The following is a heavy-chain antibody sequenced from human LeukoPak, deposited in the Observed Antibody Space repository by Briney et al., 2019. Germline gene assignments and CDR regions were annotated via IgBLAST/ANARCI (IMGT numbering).Heavy chain of an antibody. CDR1: GYTFTSYG. V-gene: IGHV1-18*01. CDR2: ISAYNGNT. Sequence: VASVKVSCKASGYTFTSYGISWVRQAPGQGLEWMGWISAYNGNTNYAQKLQGRVTMTTDTSTSTAYMELRSLRSDDTAVYYCARDGDYYDSSGYVYWGQRTLVTVSS. J-gene: IGHJ4*02. CDR3: ARDGDYYDSSGYVY. D-gene: IGHD3-22*01.